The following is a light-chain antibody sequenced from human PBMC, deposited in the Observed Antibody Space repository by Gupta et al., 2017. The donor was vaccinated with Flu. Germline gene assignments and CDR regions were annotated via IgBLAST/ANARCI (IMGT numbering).Light chain of an antibody. J-gene: IGKJ1*01. V-gene: IGKV1-5*03. CDR1: QGISSW. CDR2: NAS. CDR3: QQDNSYPWA. Sequence: GDRVTITCRASQGISSWLAWYQQKPGKAPKLLIYNASSLESGVPSRFSGIGSGTEFTLTISSLQPDDFATYYCQQDNSYPWAFGQGTKVEIK.